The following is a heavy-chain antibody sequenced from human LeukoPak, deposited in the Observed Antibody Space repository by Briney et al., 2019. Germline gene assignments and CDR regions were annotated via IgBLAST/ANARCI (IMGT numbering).Heavy chain of an antibody. V-gene: IGHV3-21*01. CDR1: GFTFSSYS. D-gene: IGHD3-22*01. CDR3: GRGMGITIIDY. CDR2: ISSSSSYI. J-gene: IGHJ4*02. Sequence: GGSLRLSCAVSGFTFSSYSMNWVRQAPGKGLEWVSSISSSSSYIYYADSVKGRFTISRDNAKNSLYLQMNSLRAEDTAVYYCGRGMGITIIDYWGQGTLVTVSS.